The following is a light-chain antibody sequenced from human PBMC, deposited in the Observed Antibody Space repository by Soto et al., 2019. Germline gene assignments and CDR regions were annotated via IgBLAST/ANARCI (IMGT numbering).Light chain of an antibody. J-gene: IGLJ3*02. CDR3: CAYTSSATLV. Sequence: QSALTQPHSVSGSPGQSVTISCSGTSSDVGHYNFVSWYQQYPGKAPKLMIYEGSKRPSGVSNRFSGSKSGNTASLTISGLQAEDEADYYCCAYTSSATLVFGGGTKLTVL. CDR1: SSDVGHYNF. CDR2: EGS. V-gene: IGLV2-23*01.